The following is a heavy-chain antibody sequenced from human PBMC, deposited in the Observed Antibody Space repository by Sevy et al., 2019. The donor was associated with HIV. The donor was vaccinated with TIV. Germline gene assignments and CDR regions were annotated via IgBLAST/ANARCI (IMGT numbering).Heavy chain of an antibody. CDR1: GFTFSSYA. CDR3: AKVEGYYYCSGSAGLDP. J-gene: IGHJ5*02. CDR2: ISGSGGST. D-gene: IGHD3-10*01. V-gene: IGHV3-23*01. Sequence: GGSLRLSCAASGFTFSSYAMSWVRQAPGKGLEWVSAISGSGGSTYYADSVKGRFTISRDNSKNTLYLQMNSLRAEDTAVYYCAKVEGYYYCSGSAGLDPWGQGTLVTVSS.